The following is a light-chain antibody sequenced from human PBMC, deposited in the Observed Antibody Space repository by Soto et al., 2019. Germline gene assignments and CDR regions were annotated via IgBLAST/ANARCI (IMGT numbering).Light chain of an antibody. J-gene: IGLJ3*02. V-gene: IGLV2-11*01. CDR2: DVS. CDR1: SSDVGAYNY. Sequence: QSVLTQPRSVSGSPGQSVTISCTATSSDVGAYNYVSWYQHHPGKAPKVMIYDVSERPSGVPDRFSGSKSDNKASLTISGLQAEDEADYYCCSYAGSYSWVFGGGTKLTVL. CDR3: CSYAGSYSWV.